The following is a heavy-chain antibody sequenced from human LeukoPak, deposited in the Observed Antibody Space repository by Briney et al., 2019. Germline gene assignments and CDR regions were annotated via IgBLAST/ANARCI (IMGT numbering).Heavy chain of an antibody. CDR3: ARDSLTTATLGDAFDL. Sequence: GGSLRLSCAASGFTFSSYAMSWVRQAPGKGLEWVSYISISGSDRYYTASVRGRFTISRDNAKDSLYLQMNSLRAEDTAVYYCARDSLTTATLGDAFDLWGPGTMVTVSS. V-gene: IGHV3-21*05. D-gene: IGHD4-17*01. J-gene: IGHJ3*01. CDR2: ISISGSDR. CDR1: GFTFSSYA.